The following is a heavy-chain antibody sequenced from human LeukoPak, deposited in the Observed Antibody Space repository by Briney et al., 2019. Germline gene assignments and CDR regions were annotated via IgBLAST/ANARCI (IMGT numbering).Heavy chain of an antibody. Sequence: GGSLRLSCAASGFTFSSYWMHWVRQAPGMGLVWVSRINSDGSSTSYADSVKGRFTISRDNAKNTLYLQMNSLRAEDTAVYYCARGLRGYSYGPRPYYGMDVWGQGTTVTVSS. CDR1: GFTFSSYW. CDR2: INSDGSST. D-gene: IGHD5-18*01. CDR3: ARGLRGYSYGPRPYYGMDV. V-gene: IGHV3-74*01. J-gene: IGHJ6*02.